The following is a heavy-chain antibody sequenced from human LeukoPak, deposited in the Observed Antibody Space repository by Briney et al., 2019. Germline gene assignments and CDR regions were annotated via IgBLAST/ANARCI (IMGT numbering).Heavy chain of an antibody. J-gene: IGHJ6*02. CDR3: ARDQTIFDLMYYYGMDV. Sequence: GGSLRLSCAASGFTFSSYWMSWVRQAPGKGLEWVANIRQDVSEKYYVDSVKGRFTISRDNAKNSLYLQMNSLRAEDTAVYYCARDQTIFDLMYYYGMDVWGQGTTVTVSS. D-gene: IGHD3-3*01. CDR1: GFTFSSYW. V-gene: IGHV3-7*01. CDR2: IRQDVSEK.